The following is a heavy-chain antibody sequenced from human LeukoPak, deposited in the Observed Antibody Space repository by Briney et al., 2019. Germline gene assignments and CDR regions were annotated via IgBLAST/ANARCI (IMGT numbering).Heavy chain of an antibody. V-gene: IGHV3-48*01. J-gene: IGHJ4*02. CDR3: ARADCSTTSCYTGGFDY. Sequence: GGSVRLSCAASGFTFRSYSMNGLRQAPGRGLEGVSYISSSSRTIYYADSVKGRFTISRDNAKNSLYLQMNSLRAEDTAVYYCARADCSTTSCYTGGFDYWGQGTLVTVSS. CDR2: ISSSSRTI. CDR1: GFTFRSYS. D-gene: IGHD2-2*02.